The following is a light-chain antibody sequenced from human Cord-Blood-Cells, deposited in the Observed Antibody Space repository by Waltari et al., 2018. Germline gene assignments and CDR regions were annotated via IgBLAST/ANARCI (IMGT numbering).Light chain of an antibody. CDR2: EVS. Sequence: QSALTQPPSASGSPGQSVTLSCTGTSSDAGGYNYVSWYQQHPGKAPKLMIYEVSKRPSGVPDRFSGSKSGNTASLTVSGLQAEDEADYYCSSYAGSNNYVVFGGGTKLTVL. J-gene: IGLJ2*01. CDR3: SSYAGSNNYVV. V-gene: IGLV2-8*01. CDR1: SSDAGGYNY.